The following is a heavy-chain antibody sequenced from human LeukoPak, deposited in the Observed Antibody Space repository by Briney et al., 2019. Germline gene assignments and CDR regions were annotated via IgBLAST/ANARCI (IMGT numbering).Heavy chain of an antibody. CDR3: ARANGILLGDGNWFDP. J-gene: IGHJ5*02. D-gene: IGHD2-15*01. CDR2: IISSGSTI. V-gene: IGHV3-11*01. CDR1: GFTFSDYY. Sequence: RGSLRLSCAASGFTFSDYYMSWIRQAPGKGLEWVSYIISSGSTIYYADSVKGRFTISRDNAKNSLYLQMNSLRAEDTAVYYCARANGILLGDGNWFDPWGQGTLVTVSS.